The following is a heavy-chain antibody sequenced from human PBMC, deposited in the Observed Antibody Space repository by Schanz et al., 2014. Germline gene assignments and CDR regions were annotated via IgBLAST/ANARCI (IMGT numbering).Heavy chain of an antibody. CDR1: GYSFTGYY. CDR3: ARDRSGASYSFVN. D-gene: IGHD1-26*01. V-gene: IGHV1-2*06. Sequence: QVQLVQSGAEVKKPGASVKVSCKASGYSFTGYYLHWVRQAPGQGLEWMGRIATNSGGTMYAENFKGRVTLTRDTSLSTAYMELSRMRSDDTAMYYCARDRSGASYSFVNWGQGTLVTVSS. CDR2: IATNSGGT. J-gene: IGHJ4*02.